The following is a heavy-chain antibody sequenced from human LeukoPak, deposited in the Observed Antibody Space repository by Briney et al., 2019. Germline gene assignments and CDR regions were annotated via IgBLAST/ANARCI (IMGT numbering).Heavy chain of an antibody. D-gene: IGHD5-18*01. J-gene: IGHJ4*02. Sequence: GGSLRLSCAASGFTFSSYSMNWVRQAPGKGLEWVSYISSSSSTIYYADSVKGRFTISRDNAKNSLYLQMNSLRAEDTAVYYCATYPGPTIQGSFDYWGQGTLVTVSS. CDR3: ATYPGPTIQGSFDY. CDR2: ISSSSSTI. V-gene: IGHV3-48*04. CDR1: GFTFSSYS.